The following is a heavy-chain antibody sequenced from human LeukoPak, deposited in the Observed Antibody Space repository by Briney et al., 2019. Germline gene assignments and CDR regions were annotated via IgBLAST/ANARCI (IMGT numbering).Heavy chain of an antibody. CDR2: IRSKANSYAT. V-gene: IGHV3-73*01. CDR3: VKDLRTYDILTGPFDY. Sequence: GGSLRLSCAASGFTFSGSAMHWVRQASGKGLEWVGRIRSKANSYATAYAASVEGRFTISRDDSKNTAYLQMNSLRAEDTALYYCVKDLRTYDILTGPFDYWGQGTLVTVSS. D-gene: IGHD3-9*01. J-gene: IGHJ4*02. CDR1: GFTFSGSA.